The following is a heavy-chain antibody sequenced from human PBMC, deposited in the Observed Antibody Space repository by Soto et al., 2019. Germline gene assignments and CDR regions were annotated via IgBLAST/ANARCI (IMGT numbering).Heavy chain of an antibody. D-gene: IGHD6-19*01. Sequence: PSETLSLTCTVSGGSISSYYWSWIRQPPGKGLEWIGYIYYSGSTNYNPSIRSRVTLSVDTSKNPFSLKLSSVTAADTAVYYCEAEYNSDWFYFAHWARETVLTVSS. CDR3: EAEYNSDWFYFAH. J-gene: IGHJ4*02. V-gene: IGHV4-59*03. CDR2: IYYSGST. CDR1: GGSISSYY.